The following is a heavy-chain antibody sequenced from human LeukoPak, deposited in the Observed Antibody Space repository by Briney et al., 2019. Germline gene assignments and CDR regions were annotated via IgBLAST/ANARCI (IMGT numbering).Heavy chain of an antibody. J-gene: IGHJ3*02. Sequence: SETLSLTCTVSGYSIRSGYYWGWIRQSPGKGLEWIGNIYHSGTTYYNPSLKSRATISVDTSKNQFSLKLSSVTAADTAVYYCASPRFGAAAGIEAFDIWGQGTMVTVSS. V-gene: IGHV4-38-2*02. CDR2: IYHSGTT. CDR1: GYSIRSGYY. D-gene: IGHD6-13*01. CDR3: ASPRFGAAAGIEAFDI.